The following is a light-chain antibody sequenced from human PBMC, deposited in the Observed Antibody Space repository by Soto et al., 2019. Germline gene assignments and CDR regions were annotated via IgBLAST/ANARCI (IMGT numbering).Light chain of an antibody. Sequence: DIQMTQSPSSLSASVGDRVTITCRASQSISSYLNWYQQKPGKAPKLLIYAASSLQSGVPSRFSGSGSGTDFTLTISSLQPEDFATYWCQQSYSTPLLTFGGGTRVGIK. V-gene: IGKV1-39*01. CDR2: AAS. CDR3: QQSYSTPLLT. J-gene: IGKJ4*02. CDR1: QSISSY.